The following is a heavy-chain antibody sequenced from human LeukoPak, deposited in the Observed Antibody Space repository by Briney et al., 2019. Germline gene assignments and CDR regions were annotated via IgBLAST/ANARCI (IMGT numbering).Heavy chain of an antibody. CDR2: LKSKTDGGAT. V-gene: IGHV3-15*01. J-gene: IGHJ4*02. D-gene: IGHD4-17*01. Sequence: PGGSLRLSCAASGFTFSNAWMSWGRQAPGKGLEWVGRLKSKTDGGATDYAAPVKGRFTISRDDSKNTLYLQMNSLKTEDTAVYYCTHDYGDRGGFDYWGQGTLVTVSS. CDR1: GFTFSNAW. CDR3: THDYGDRGGFDY.